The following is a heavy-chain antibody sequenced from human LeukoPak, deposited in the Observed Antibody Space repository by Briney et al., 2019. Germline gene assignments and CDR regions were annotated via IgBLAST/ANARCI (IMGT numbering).Heavy chain of an antibody. D-gene: IGHD2-8*01. V-gene: IGHV4-39*07. Sequence: SETLSLTCTVSGGSVSHTNYYWVWIRQPPGKGLEWIATIYYSGSTYYSPSLKSRVTISVDTSKNQFSLKLSSVTAADTAVYYCARVYCPNGVCYNSRGWFDPWGQGTLVTVSS. CDR3: ARVYCPNGVCYNSRGWFDP. CDR2: IYYSGST. J-gene: IGHJ5*02. CDR1: GGSVSHTNYY.